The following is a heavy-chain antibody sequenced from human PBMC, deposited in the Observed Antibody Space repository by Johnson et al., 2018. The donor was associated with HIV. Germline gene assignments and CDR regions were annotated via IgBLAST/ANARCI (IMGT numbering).Heavy chain of an antibody. V-gene: IGHV3-30*02. Sequence: QVQLVESGGGVLQPGGSLRLSCAASGFIFRSYGMHWVRQAPGKGLEWVAFIRYDGSNKYYGDSVKGRFTISRDNSKNTLYLQMNSLRAEDTAIYYCVKGMDSSSWYAFDIWGQGTMVTVSS. J-gene: IGHJ3*02. CDR1: GFIFRSYG. CDR3: VKGMDSSSWYAFDI. D-gene: IGHD6-13*01. CDR2: IRYDGSNK.